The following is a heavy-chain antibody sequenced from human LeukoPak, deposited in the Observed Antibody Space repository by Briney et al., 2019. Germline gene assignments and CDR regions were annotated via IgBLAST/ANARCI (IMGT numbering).Heavy chain of an antibody. CDR1: GGTFSSYA. CDR2: INPNSGCT. CDR3: ARGGCSSTSCYWRNNWFDP. V-gene: IGHV1-2*02. D-gene: IGHD2-2*01. Sequence: ASVKVSCKASGGTFSSYAISWVRQAPGQGLEWMGWINPNSGCTNYAQKFQGRVTMTRDTSISTAYMELSRLRSDDTAVYYCARGGCSSTSCYWRNNWFDPWGQGTLVTVSS. J-gene: IGHJ5*02.